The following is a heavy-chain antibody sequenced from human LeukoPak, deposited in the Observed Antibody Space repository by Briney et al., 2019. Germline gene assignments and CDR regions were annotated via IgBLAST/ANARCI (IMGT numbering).Heavy chain of an antibody. V-gene: IGHV3-53*01. J-gene: IGHJ4*02. D-gene: IGHD3-10*01. CDR1: GGSFSGYY. CDR3: ARGGRYYYGSGSTGMDY. Sequence: ETLSLTCAVYGGSFSGYYWSWVRQAPGKGLEWVSSIFPSGGEIHYADSVRGRFTISRDNSMSTLSLQMNSLRAEDTAVYYCARGGRYYYGSGSTGMDYWGQGTLVTVSS. CDR2: IFPSGGEI.